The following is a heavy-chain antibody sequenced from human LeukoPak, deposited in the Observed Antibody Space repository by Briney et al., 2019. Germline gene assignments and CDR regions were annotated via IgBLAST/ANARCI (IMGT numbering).Heavy chain of an antibody. Sequence: SETLSLTCTVSGGSINSYYWSWIRQPAGKGLEWIGRIYTSGSTTYNPSLKSRVTMSVDTSKNQFSLNLSSVTAADTAVYYCARHSSNWTVDYWGQGTLVTVSS. CDR1: GGSINSYY. D-gene: IGHD6-13*01. V-gene: IGHV4-4*07. J-gene: IGHJ4*02. CDR2: IYTSGST. CDR3: ARHSSNWTVDY.